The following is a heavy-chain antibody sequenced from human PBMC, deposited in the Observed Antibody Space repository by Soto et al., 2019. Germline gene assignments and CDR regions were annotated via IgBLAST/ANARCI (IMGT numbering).Heavy chain of an antibody. J-gene: IGHJ4*02. CDR2: ISAYNGNT. Sequence: ASVKVSCKASGYTFTSYGISWVRQAPGQGLEWMGWISAYNGNTNYAQKLQGRVTMTTDTSTSTAYMELRSLRSDDTAVYYCARDQRRTGTTRVCLGYWGQGTLVTVSS. D-gene: IGHD4-17*01. V-gene: IGHV1-18*01. CDR1: GYTFTSYG. CDR3: ARDQRRTGTTRVCLGY.